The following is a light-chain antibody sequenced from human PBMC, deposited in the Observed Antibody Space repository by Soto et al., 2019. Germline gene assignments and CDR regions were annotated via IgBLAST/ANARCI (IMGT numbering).Light chain of an antibody. CDR2: EDT. CDR3: CSYAGSSTYV. CDR1: SSDVGNYNL. V-gene: IGLV2-23*01. J-gene: IGLJ1*01. Sequence: QSVRTQPASVSGSAGQSITIFCTVTSSDVGNYNLVSWYLNHPGKAPKLLIYEDTKRPSGVSNRFSGSRSGNTASLKVSGLQAEDETDYYCCSYAGSSTYVFGTGTRSPS.